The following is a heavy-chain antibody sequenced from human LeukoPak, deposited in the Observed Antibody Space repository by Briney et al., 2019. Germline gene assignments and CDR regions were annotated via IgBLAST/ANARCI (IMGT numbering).Heavy chain of an antibody. Sequence: GESLRLSCAASGFTFSSYEMNWVRQAPGKGLDWVSYISSSGSTMYYADSVKGRFTISRDNAKNSLYLQMNSLRAEDTAVYYCAREYYYGSLGDAFDIWGQGTMVTVSS. CDR2: ISSSGSTM. D-gene: IGHD3-10*01. V-gene: IGHV3-48*03. CDR1: GFTFSSYE. J-gene: IGHJ3*02. CDR3: AREYYYGSLGDAFDI.